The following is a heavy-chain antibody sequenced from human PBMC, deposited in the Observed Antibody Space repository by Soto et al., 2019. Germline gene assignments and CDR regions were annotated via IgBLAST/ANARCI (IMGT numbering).Heavy chain of an antibody. Sequence: PGGSLRLSCAASGFTFSSYSMDWVRQAPGKGLEWVSYISSSSSTIYYADSVKGRFTISRDNAKNSLYLQMNSLRDEDTAVYYCARDPGRRDGYNFWPKPFDYWGQGTLVTVSS. V-gene: IGHV3-48*02. J-gene: IGHJ4*02. CDR1: GFTFSSYS. CDR3: ARDPGRRDGYNFWPKPFDY. CDR2: ISSSSSTI. D-gene: IGHD3-3*01.